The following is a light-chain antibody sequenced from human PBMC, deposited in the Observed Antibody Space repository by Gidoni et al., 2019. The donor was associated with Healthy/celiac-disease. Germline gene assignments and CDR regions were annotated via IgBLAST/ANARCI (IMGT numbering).Light chain of an antibody. Sequence: QSALTQPASVPGSPGQAITISCTGTSSDGGGYNYVSWYQQHPGKAPKLMIYDVSNRPSGVSNRFSGSKSGNTASLTISGLQAEDEADYYCSSYTSSSTEVFGGGTKLTVL. CDR2: DVS. CDR1: SSDGGGYNY. J-gene: IGLJ2*01. CDR3: SSYTSSSTEV. V-gene: IGLV2-14*03.